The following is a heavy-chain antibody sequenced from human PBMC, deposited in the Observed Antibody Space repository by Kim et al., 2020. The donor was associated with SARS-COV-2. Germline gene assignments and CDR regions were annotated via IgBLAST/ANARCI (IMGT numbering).Heavy chain of an antibody. CDR3: AKDSVYSSGWYGTFDY. D-gene: IGHD6-19*01. CDR2: ISWNSGSI. CDR1: GFTFDDYA. V-gene: IGHV3-9*01. J-gene: IGHJ4*02. Sequence: GGSLRLSCAASGFTFDDYAMHWVRQAPGKGLEWVSGISWNSGSIGYADSVKGRFTISRDNAKNSLYLQMNSLRAEDTALYYCAKDSVYSSGWYGTFDYWGQGTLVTVSS.